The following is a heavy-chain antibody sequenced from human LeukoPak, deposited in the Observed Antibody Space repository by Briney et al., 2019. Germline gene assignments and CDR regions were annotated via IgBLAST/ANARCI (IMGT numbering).Heavy chain of an antibody. V-gene: IGHV3-30-3*01. CDR1: GFTFSSYA. J-gene: IGHJ6*02. CDR3: ARDQSSSAGTGYYGMDV. CDR2: ISYDGSNK. Sequence: GGSLRLSCAASGFTFSSYAMSWVRQAPGKGLEWVAVISYDGSNKYYADSVKGRFTISRDNSKNTLYLQMNSLRAEDTAVYYCARDQSSSAGTGYYGMDVWGQGTTVTVSS. D-gene: IGHD6-6*01.